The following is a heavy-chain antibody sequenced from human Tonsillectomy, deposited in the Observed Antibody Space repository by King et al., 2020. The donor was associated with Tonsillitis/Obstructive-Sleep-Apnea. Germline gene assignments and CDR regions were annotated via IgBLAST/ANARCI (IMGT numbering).Heavy chain of an antibody. CDR2: IYYSGST. CDR1: GGSMRNYY. V-gene: IGHV4-59*01. J-gene: IGHJ3*02. Sequence: HVQLQESGPGLVKPSETLSLTCTVSGGSMRNYYWNWVRQPLGKGLEWIGYIYYSGSTNYNPSLKSRVTISLDTSKNQFSLNLNSVTPADTAVYYCARIDGWGSVSHAFDIWGQGTMVTVSS. CDR3: ARIDGWGSVSHAFDI. D-gene: IGHD2-21*01.